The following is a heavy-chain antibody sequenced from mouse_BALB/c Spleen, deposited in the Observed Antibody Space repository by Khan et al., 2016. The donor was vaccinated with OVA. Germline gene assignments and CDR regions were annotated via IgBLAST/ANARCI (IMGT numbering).Heavy chain of an antibody. V-gene: IGHV3-6*02. D-gene: IGHD3-1*01. CDR2: ISYDGSD. CDR1: GYSITSGYY. Sequence: EVQLQESGPGLVKPSQSLSLTCSVTGYSITSGYYWNWIRQFPGNKLEWMGYISYDGSDNCNPSLKNRFSITRDTSKNQFFLKLKSVTTEDTATYYCARGARATYHFDYWGQGTSLTVSS. CDR3: ARGARATYHFDY. J-gene: IGHJ2*03.